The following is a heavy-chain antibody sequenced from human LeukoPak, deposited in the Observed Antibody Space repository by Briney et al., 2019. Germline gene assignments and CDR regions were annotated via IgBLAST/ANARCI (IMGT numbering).Heavy chain of an antibody. V-gene: IGHV4-39*01. J-gene: IGHJ5*02. CDR2: RYYSGST. D-gene: IGHD6-19*01. Sequence: PSGTLSLTCTVSGGSISSSSYYWGWFRQPPGKGLEWIGSRYYSGSTYYNPSLKSRVTISVDTSKNQFSLKLSSVTAADTAVYYCARGYSSGWAGDHWFDPWGQGTPITVSS. CDR3: ARGYSSGWAGDHWFDP. CDR1: GGSISSSSYY.